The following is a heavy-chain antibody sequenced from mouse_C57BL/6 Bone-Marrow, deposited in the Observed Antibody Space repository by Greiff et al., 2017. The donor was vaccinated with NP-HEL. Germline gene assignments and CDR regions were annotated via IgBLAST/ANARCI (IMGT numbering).Heavy chain of an antibody. CDR3: ERRDDYDRGPYYYAMDY. V-gene: IGHV1-81*01. Sequence: VQLQQSGAELARPGASVKLSCKASGYTFTSYGISWVKQRTGQGLEWIGEIYPRSGNTYYNEKFKGKATLTADKSSSTAYMELRSLTSEDSAVYFWERRDDYDRGPYYYAMDYWGQGTSVTVSS. J-gene: IGHJ4*01. D-gene: IGHD2-4*01. CDR1: GYTFTSYG. CDR2: IYPRSGNT.